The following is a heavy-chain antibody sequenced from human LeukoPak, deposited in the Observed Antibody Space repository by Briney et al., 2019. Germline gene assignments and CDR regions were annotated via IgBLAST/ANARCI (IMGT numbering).Heavy chain of an antibody. V-gene: IGHV3-23*01. CDR2: ISGSGGST. Sequence: GGSLRLSCAASGFTFSSYAMSWVRQAPGKGLEWVSAISGSGGSTYYANSVKGRFTISRDNSKNTLYLQMNSLRAEDTAVYYCAKDTRSCSSSEPRLGYWGQGTLVTVSS. CDR1: GFTFSSYA. CDR3: AKDTRSCSSSEPRLGY. D-gene: IGHD6-6*01. J-gene: IGHJ4*02.